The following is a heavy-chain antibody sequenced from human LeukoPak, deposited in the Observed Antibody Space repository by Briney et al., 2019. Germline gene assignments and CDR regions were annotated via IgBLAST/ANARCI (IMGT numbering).Heavy chain of an antibody. CDR1: GFTFEDYT. Sequence: PGGSLRLSCAASGFTFEDYTMHWVRRAPGKGLEWVFLISWNGDSTYYADSMKVRFIISRDNSKASLYLQMKSLRTEDTALYYCTKGGQVVESRWAWPDYWGQGTLVTVSS. CDR2: ISWNGDST. J-gene: IGHJ4*02. D-gene: IGHD2-15*01. V-gene: IGHV3-43*01. CDR3: TKGGQVVESRWAWPDY.